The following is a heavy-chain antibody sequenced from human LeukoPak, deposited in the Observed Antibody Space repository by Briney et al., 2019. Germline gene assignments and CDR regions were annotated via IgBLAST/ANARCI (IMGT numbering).Heavy chain of an antibody. D-gene: IGHD6-13*01. CDR3: ARDLRNYRTGYSSSRYFDY. CDR2: ISSSSSYI. V-gene: IGHV3-21*01. Sequence: GESLRLSCAPSGFPFSSYSMNWVRQAPGKGLEWVSSISSSSSYIYYADSVNGRFTISRDSAKNSLYLRMNSMRAEDTAVYYCARDLRNYRTGYSSSRYFDYWGQGTLVTVSS. CDR1: GFPFSSYS. J-gene: IGHJ4*02.